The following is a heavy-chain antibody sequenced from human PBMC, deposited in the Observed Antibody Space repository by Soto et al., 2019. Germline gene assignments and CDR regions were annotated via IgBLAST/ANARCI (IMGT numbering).Heavy chain of an antibody. CDR1: GFTVSRNY. Sequence: EVQLVESGGGLVRPGGSLRLSCAASGFTVSRNYMTWVRQAPGKGLEWVSVIYSGGNTYYADSVKGRFIISRDNSKNTASLQMNSLRPEDMAVYYCARVASGDSTGYFQHWGQGTLVTVSS. CDR3: ARVASGDSTGYFQH. CDR2: IYSGGNT. D-gene: IGHD4-17*01. J-gene: IGHJ1*01. V-gene: IGHV3-66*01.